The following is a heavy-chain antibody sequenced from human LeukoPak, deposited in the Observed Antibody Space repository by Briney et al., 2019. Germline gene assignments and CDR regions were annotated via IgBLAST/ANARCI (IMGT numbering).Heavy chain of an antibody. CDR2: ISSNGGST. Sequence: GGSLRLSSAASGFTFSSYAMHWVRQAPGKGLEYVSAISSNGGSTYYANSVKGRFTISRDNSKNTLYLQMGSLRAEDMAVYYCARAPVVVVAATYIDYWGQGTLVTVSS. D-gene: IGHD2-15*01. J-gene: IGHJ4*02. CDR1: GFTFSSYA. CDR3: ARAPVVVVAATYIDY. V-gene: IGHV3-64*01.